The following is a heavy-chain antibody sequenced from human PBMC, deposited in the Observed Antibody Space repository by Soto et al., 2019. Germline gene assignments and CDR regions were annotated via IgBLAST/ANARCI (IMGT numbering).Heavy chain of an antibody. D-gene: IGHD5-12*01. Sequence: QVQLVQSGAEVKKPGAPVKVSCKASGITSTTYAIHWVRQVPGQGLEWMGWINTGNGNTRYSQRFLGRVSLTTDTSASTASMDLSSLTSEDTAVYYCARAISGYVTWGQGTLITVSS. J-gene: IGHJ5*02. CDR3: ARAISGYVT. CDR2: INTGNGNT. CDR1: GITSTTYA. V-gene: IGHV1-3*04.